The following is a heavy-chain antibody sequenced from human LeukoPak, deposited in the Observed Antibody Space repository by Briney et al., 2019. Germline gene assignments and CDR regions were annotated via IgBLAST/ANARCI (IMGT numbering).Heavy chain of an antibody. CDR3: AKEGDYYGMDV. CDR1: GFTFSSYG. CDR2: ISYDGSNR. Sequence: GGSLRLSCTASGFTFSSYGMHWVRQAPGKGLEWVAVISYDGSNRDYADSVKGRFTISRDDSKNTLYLQMNSLRVEDTAVYYCAKEGDYYGMDVWGQGTTVTVSS. D-gene: IGHD1-26*01. V-gene: IGHV3-30*18. J-gene: IGHJ6*02.